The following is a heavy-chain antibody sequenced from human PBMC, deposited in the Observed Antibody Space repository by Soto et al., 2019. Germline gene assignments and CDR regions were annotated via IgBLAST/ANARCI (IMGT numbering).Heavy chain of an antibody. J-gene: IGHJ5*02. Sequence: EVQLVESGGGLVNPGGSLRLSCVVSGFPFSTSNMNWVRQAPGKGLEWVSFISRSSNYIYYADSVKGRFPISRDDAENSLCLQMNSLRAEDKAVYYCARGVLPSASTSWFDPWGQGTLVTVS. CDR3: ARGVLPSASTSWFDP. CDR1: GFPFSTSN. V-gene: IGHV3-21*01. CDR2: ISRSSNYI. D-gene: IGHD3-16*01.